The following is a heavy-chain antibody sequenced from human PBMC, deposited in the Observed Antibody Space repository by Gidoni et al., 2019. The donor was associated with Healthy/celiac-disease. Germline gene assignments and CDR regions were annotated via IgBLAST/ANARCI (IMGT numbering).Heavy chain of an antibody. CDR3: ATLAYCGGDCYSRDY. CDR1: GFTFDDYA. Sequence: EVQLLESGGGLVQPGRSLRLSCAASGFTFDDYAMHWVRQAPGKGLEWVSCISWNSGSIGYADSVKGRFTISRDNAKNSLYLQMNSLRAEDTALYYCATLAYCGGDCYSRDYWGQGTLVTVSS. CDR2: ISWNSGSI. J-gene: IGHJ4*02. D-gene: IGHD2-21*02. V-gene: IGHV3-9*01.